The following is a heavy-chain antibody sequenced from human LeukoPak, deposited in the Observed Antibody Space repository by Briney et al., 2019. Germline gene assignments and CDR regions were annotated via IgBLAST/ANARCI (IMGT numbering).Heavy chain of an antibody. Sequence: GASVKVSCKASGYTFTSYWIGWVRQMPGKGLEWMGIIHPGDSDTRYSPSFQGQVTISADKSISTAYLQWSSLKASDTAMYYCARHSYCSSTTCYYYYGMDVWGQGTTVTVSS. CDR1: GYTFTSYW. CDR3: ARHSYCSSTTCYYYYGMDV. D-gene: IGHD2-2*01. CDR2: IHPGDSDT. J-gene: IGHJ6*02. V-gene: IGHV5-51*01.